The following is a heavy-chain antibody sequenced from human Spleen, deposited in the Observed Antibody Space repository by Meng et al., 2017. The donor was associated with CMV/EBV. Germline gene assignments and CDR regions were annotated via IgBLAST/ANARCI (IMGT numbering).Heavy chain of an antibody. CDR1: RFPLKRFT. Sequence: GESLKISCAASRFPLKRFTMNWVRQAPGKGLEWVSSVSSDSDYTNYADSVRGRFTLSRDDAKNSLYLQMNSLRAEDTAVYYCARDKLTFGYEAVSASYFDYWGQGTLVTVSS. CDR3: ARDKLTFGYEAVSASYFDY. J-gene: IGHJ4*02. V-gene: IGHV3-21*01. CDR2: VSSDSDYT. D-gene: IGHD6-19*01.